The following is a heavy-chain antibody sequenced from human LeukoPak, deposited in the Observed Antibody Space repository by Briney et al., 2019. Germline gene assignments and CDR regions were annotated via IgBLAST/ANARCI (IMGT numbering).Heavy chain of an antibody. CDR1: AGSFSSDGHY. V-gene: IGHV4-31*03. Sequence: SETLSLTRTVSAGSFSSDGHYWSWIRQHPGQGLEWLGCIYSSRFTYYNPSLESRVTISVDSSEMQLSLRLSSVTAADTAVYYCAGGFDSSKMGHWGQGTLVTVSS. J-gene: IGHJ4*02. CDR3: AGGFDSSKMGH. D-gene: IGHD6-13*01. CDR2: IYSSRFT.